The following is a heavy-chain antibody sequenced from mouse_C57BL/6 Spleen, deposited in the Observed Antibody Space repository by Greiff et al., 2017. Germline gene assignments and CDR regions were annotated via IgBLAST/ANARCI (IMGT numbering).Heavy chain of an antibody. J-gene: IGHJ2*01. Sequence: EVQGVESGEGLVKPGGSLKLSCAASGFTFSSYAMSWVRQTPEKRLEWVAYISSGGDYIYYADTVKGRFTISRDNARNTLYLQMSSLKSEDTAMYYCTRNYGSSYPNFDDWGQGTTLTVSS. CDR3: TRNYGSSYPNFDD. V-gene: IGHV5-9-1*02. D-gene: IGHD1-1*01. CDR1: GFTFSSYA. CDR2: ISSGGDYI.